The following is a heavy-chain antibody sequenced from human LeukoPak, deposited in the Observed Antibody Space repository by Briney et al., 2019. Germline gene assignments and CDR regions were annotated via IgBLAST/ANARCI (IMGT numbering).Heavy chain of an antibody. D-gene: IGHD6-6*01. V-gene: IGHV4-34*01. Sequence: SETLSLTCAVYGGSFSGYYWSWIRQPPGKGLEWIGEINHSGSTNYNPSLKSRVTISVDTSKNQFSLKLSSVTAADTAVYYCARTGTLVPLDYWGQGTLVTVSS. CDR3: ARTGTLVPLDY. CDR1: GGSFSGYY. J-gene: IGHJ4*02. CDR2: INHSGST.